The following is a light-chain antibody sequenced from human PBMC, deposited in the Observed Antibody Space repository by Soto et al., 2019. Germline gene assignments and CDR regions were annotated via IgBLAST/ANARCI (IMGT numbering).Light chain of an antibody. V-gene: IGKV1-39*01. CDR3: QQNSSVPLT. CDR1: QSISTY. J-gene: IGKJ4*01. Sequence: DIQMTQSPSSLSASVGDRVTITCRASQSISTYLHWYQQKPGKAPKLLIYSASNLQSGVPSRFSGSGSGTDFTLAISSLQPEDFASYYCQQNSSVPLTFGGGTKVEIK. CDR2: SAS.